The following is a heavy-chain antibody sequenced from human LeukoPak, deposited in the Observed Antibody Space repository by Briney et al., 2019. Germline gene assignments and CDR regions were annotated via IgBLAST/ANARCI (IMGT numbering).Heavy chain of an antibody. CDR3: TREARWRNFDY. CDR1: GFTFSSYW. V-gene: IGHV3-11*01. Sequence: GGSLRLSCAASGFTFSSYWMSWIRQAPGKGLEWVSYISSSGSTIYYADSVKGRFTISRDNAKNSLYLQMNSLRAEDTAVYYCTREARWRNFDYWGQGTLVTVSS. J-gene: IGHJ4*02. CDR2: ISSSGSTI. D-gene: IGHD4-23*01.